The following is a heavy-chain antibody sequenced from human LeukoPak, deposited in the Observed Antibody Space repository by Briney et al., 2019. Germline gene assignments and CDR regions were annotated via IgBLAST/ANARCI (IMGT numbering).Heavy chain of an antibody. CDR2: LDPEDGET. J-gene: IGHJ4*02. CDR1: GYTLTELS. Sequence: GASVKVSCKVSGYTLTELSMHWVRQAPGKGLEWMGGLDPEDGETIYAQKFQGRVTMTEDTSTDTAYMELSSLRSEDTAVYYCATDKWASDYDSSGYYHFDYWGQGTLVTVSS. D-gene: IGHD3-22*01. CDR3: ATDKWASDYDSSGYYHFDY. V-gene: IGHV1-24*01.